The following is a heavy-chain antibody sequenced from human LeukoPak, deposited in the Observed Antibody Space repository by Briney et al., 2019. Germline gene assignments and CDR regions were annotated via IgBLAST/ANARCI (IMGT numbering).Heavy chain of an antibody. CDR1: RFTFSTYW. D-gene: IGHD5-18*01. CDR2: IKQDGSEK. CDR3: ARVLDSYGWFDY. V-gene: IGHV3-7*01. J-gene: IGHJ4*02. Sequence: GGSLRLSCAASRFTFSTYWMSWVRQAPGKGLEWAANIKQDGSEKYYVDSVKGRFTISRDNAKNSLCLQMNSLRAEDTAIYYCARVLDSYGWFDYWGQGILVTVSS.